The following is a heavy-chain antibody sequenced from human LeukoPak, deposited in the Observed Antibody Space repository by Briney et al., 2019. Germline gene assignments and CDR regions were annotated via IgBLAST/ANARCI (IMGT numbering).Heavy chain of an antibody. D-gene: IGHD3-9*01. CDR3: ARHRPYDILTGYYYYYYYMDV. CDR1: GGSISSSSYY. CDR2: IYYSGST. V-gene: IGHV4-39*01. J-gene: IGHJ6*03. Sequence: PSETLSLTCTVSGGSISSSSYYWGWIRQPPGKGLERIGSIYYSGSTYYNPSLKSRVTISVDTSKNQFSLKLSSVTAADTAVYYCARHRPYDILTGYYYYYYYMDVWGKGTTVTVSS.